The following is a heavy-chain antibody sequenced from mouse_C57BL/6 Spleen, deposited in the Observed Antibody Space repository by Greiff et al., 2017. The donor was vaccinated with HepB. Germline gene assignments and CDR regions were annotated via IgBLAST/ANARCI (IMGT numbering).Heavy chain of an antibody. V-gene: IGHV1-15*01. D-gene: IGHD1-1*01. Sequence: QVQLQQSGAELVRPGASVTLSCKASGYTFTDYEMHWVKQTPVHGLEWIGAIDPETGGTAYNQKFKGKAILTADKSSSTAYMELRILTSEDSAVYYCTRIYYYGAPWFAYWGQGTLVTVSA. CDR3: TRIYYYGAPWFAY. CDR2: IDPETGGT. J-gene: IGHJ3*01. CDR1: GYTFTDYE.